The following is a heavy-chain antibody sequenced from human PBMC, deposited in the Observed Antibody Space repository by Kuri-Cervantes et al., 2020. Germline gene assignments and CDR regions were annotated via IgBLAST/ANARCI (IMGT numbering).Heavy chain of an antibody. CDR1: GGTFSSYA. V-gene: IGHV1-3*01. D-gene: IGHD3-3*01. Sequence: ASVKVSCKASGGTFSSYAISWVRQAPGQGLEWMGWINAGNGNTKYSQKFQGRVAITRDTSASTAYMELSSLRSEDTAVYYCARKDNDFWSGYYLDYWGQGTLVTVSS. CDR3: ARKDNDFWSGYYLDY. CDR2: INAGNGNT. J-gene: IGHJ4*02.